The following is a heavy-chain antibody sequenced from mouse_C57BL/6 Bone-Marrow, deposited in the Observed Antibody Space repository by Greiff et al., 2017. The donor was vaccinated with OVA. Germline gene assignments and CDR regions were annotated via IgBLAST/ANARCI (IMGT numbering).Heavy chain of an antibody. J-gene: IGHJ1*03. V-gene: IGHV1-19*01. D-gene: IGHD2-5*01. CDR3: ARHYSNYGYFDV. CDR2: INPYNGGT. Sequence: VQLQQSGPVLVKPGASVKMSCKASGYTFTDYYMNWVKQSHGKSLEWIGVINPYNGGTSYNQKFKGKATLTVDKSSSTAYMELNSLTSEDSAVYYCARHYSNYGYFDVWGTGTTVTVSS. CDR1: GYTFTDYY.